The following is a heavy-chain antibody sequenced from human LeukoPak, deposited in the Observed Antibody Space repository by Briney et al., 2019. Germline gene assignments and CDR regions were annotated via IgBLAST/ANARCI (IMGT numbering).Heavy chain of an antibody. J-gene: IGHJ4*02. Sequence: GASVQVSCKASGYTFTSYAMHWVRQAPGQRLEWMGWINAGNGNTKYSQKFQGRVTITRDTSASTAYMELSGLRSEDTAVYYCARGGGLGIPYYFDYWGQGTLVTVSS. CDR2: INAGNGNT. V-gene: IGHV1-3*01. CDR3: ARGGGLGIPYYFDY. D-gene: IGHD7-27*01. CDR1: GYTFTSYA.